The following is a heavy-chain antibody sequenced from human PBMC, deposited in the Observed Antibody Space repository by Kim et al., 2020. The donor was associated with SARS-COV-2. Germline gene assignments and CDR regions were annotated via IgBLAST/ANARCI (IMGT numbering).Heavy chain of an antibody. Sequence: SETLSLTCTVSGGSISSYYWSWIRQPPGKGLEWIGYIYYSGSTNYNPSLKSRVTISVDTSKNQFSLKLSSVTAADTAVYYCARQSRYDSSGYYGGLDYWGQGTLVTVSS. J-gene: IGHJ4*02. V-gene: IGHV4-59*08. CDR2: IYYSGST. CDR1: GGSISSYY. D-gene: IGHD3-22*01. CDR3: ARQSRYDSSGYYGGLDY.